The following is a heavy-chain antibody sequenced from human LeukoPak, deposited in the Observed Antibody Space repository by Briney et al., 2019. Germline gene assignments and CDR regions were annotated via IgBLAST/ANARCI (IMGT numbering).Heavy chain of an antibody. J-gene: IGHJ5*02. CDR1: GGSFSGYY. CDR2: INHSGST. Sequence: SETLSLTCAVYGGSFSGYYWSWIRQPPGKGLEWIGEINHSGSTNYNPSLKSRVTISVDTSKNQFSLKLSSVTAADTAVYYCARGTLVVPAAILGWFDPWGQGTLVTVSS. V-gene: IGHV4-34*01. D-gene: IGHD2-2*01. CDR3: ARGTLVVPAAILGWFDP.